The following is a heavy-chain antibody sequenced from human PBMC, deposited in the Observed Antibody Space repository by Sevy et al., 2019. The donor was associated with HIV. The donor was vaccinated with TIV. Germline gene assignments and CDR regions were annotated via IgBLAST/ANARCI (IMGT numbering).Heavy chain of an antibody. V-gene: IGHV3-48*02. CDR2: ISSRGDTI. CDR1: GFTFSSYS. Sequence: GGSLRLSCAASGFTFSSYSMNWVRQAPGKGLEWVSYISSRGDTIYYADSVKGRFTISRDNAKNSLFLQMNSLRDEDTAVYYCATEGRDSSGYYFLYYYLGQGTLVTVSS. D-gene: IGHD3-22*01. CDR3: ATEGRDSSGYYFLYYY. J-gene: IGHJ4*02.